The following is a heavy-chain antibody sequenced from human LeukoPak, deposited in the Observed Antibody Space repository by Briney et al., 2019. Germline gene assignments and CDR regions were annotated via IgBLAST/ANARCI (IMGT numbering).Heavy chain of an antibody. Sequence: SETLSLTCTVSGGSISPYYWSWIRQPPGKGLEWIGDIYYSGNTNYNPSLTSRVSISVDTSKNQFSLKLSSVTATDTAVYYCARSGALTGYLYWGQGTLVTVSS. CDR1: GGSISPYY. V-gene: IGHV4-59*01. D-gene: IGHD3-9*01. CDR3: ARSGALTGYLY. CDR2: IYYSGNT. J-gene: IGHJ4*02.